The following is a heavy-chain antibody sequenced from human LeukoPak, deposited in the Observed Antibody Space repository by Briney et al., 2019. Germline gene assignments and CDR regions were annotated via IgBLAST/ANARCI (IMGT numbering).Heavy chain of an antibody. CDR3: ARDLRGVVTATPYFDY. V-gene: IGHV1-18*01. J-gene: IGHJ4*02. CDR1: GYTFTSYG. CDR2: ISAYNGNT. D-gene: IGHD2-21*02. Sequence: PVASVKVSCKASGYTFTSYGISWVRQAPGQGLEWMGWISAYNGNTNYAQKLQGRVTMTTDTSTSTAYMELRSLRSDDTAVYYCARDLRGVVTATPYFDYWGQGTLVTVSS.